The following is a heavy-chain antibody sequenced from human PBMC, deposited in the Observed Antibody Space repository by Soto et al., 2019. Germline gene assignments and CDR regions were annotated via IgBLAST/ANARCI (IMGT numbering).Heavy chain of an antibody. CDR1: GFTFSSYS. CDR2: ISSSSSYI. J-gene: IGHJ6*02. V-gene: IGHV3-21*01. D-gene: IGHD1-1*01. CDR3: ARDHRWKNGMDV. Sequence: PVGSLRLSCAASGFTFSSYSMNWVRQAPGKGLEWVSSISSSSSYIYYADSVKGRFTISRDNAKNSLYLQMNSLRAEDTAVYYCARDHRWKNGMDVWGQGTTVTV.